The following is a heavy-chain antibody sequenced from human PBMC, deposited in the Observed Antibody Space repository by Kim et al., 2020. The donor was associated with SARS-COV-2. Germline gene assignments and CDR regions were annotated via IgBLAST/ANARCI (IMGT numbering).Heavy chain of an antibody. J-gene: IGHJ4*02. V-gene: IGHV3-64D*06. D-gene: IGHD2-15*01. Sequence: SVKGRFTISRDNSKNTLYLQMSSLRAEDTAVYYCVKAHLSGQPPYYFDYWGQGTLVTVSS. CDR3: VKAHLSGQPPYYFDY.